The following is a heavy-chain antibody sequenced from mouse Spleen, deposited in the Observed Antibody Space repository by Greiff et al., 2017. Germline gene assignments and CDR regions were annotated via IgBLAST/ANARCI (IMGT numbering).Heavy chain of an antibody. V-gene: IGHV5-6*02. Sequence: EVMLVESGGDLVKPGGSLKLSCAASGFTFSSYGMSWVRQTPDKRLEWVATISSGGSYTYYPDSVKGRFTISRDNAKNTLYLQMSSLKSEDTAMYYCARQRGYSVYAMDYWGQGTSVTVSS. J-gene: IGHJ4*01. D-gene: IGHD2-3*01. CDR1: GFTFSSYG. CDR3: ARQRGYSVYAMDY. CDR2: ISSGGSYT.